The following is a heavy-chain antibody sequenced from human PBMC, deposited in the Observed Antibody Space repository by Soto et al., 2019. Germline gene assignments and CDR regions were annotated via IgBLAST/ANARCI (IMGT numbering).Heavy chain of an antibody. V-gene: IGHV3-23*01. CDR3: AKADYDILTGYPSTDY. J-gene: IGHJ4*02. CDR1: GFTFSSYA. Sequence: EVQLLESGGGLVQPGGSLRLSCAASGFTFSSYAMSWVRQAPGKGLEWVSAISGSGGSTYYADSVKGRFTISRDNSKNTLYLQMKSLRAEDTAVYYCAKADYDILTGYPSTDYWGQGTLVTVSS. D-gene: IGHD3-9*01. CDR2: ISGSGGST.